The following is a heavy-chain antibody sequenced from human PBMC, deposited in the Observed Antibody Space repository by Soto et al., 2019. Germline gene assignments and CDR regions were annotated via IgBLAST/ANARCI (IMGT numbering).Heavy chain of an antibody. V-gene: IGHV4-59*01. CDR2: IYYSGST. D-gene: IGHD3-3*01. CDR1: GGSISSYY. Sequence: PSETLSLTCTVSGGSISSYYWSWIRQPPGKGLEWIGYIYYSGSTNYNPSLKSRVTISVDTSMNQFSLKLSSVTAADTAVYYCASTPPFWSGPTPYYYMDVWGKGTTVTVSS. CDR3: ASTPPFWSGPTPYYYMDV. J-gene: IGHJ6*03.